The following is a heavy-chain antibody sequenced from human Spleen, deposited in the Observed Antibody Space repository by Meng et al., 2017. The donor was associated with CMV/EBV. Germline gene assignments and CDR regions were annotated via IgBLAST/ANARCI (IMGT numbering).Heavy chain of an antibody. J-gene: IGHJ4*02. CDR1: GGSFSGYY. V-gene: IGHV4-34*01. Sequence: SETLSLTCAVYGGSFSGYYWSWIRQPPGKGLEWIGEINHSGSTNYNPSLKSRVTISVDTSKNQFSLKLSSVTAADTAVYYCGGLYYYVDYWGQGTLGTVSS. CDR3: GGLYYYVDY. D-gene: IGHD2-15*01. CDR2: INHSGST.